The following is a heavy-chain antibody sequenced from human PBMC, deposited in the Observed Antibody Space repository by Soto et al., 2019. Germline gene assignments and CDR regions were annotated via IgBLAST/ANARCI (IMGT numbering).Heavy chain of an antibody. D-gene: IGHD2-15*01. J-gene: IGHJ5*02. Sequence: EVQLLESGGGLVQPGGSLRLSCAASGFTFSSYAMSWVRQAPGKGLEWVSSISGRGGSTYYADSVKGRFTISRDNSKNTQYLQMNSLRVEVTAVYYCAKRPAMASVVGATGGWFDPWGQGTLVTVSS. V-gene: IGHV3-23*01. CDR3: AKRPAMASVVGATGGWFDP. CDR1: GFTFSSYA. CDR2: ISGRGGST.